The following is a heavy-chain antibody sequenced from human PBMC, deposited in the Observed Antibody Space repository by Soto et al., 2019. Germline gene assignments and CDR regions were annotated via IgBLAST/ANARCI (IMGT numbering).Heavy chain of an antibody. CDR2: ISVYNGNT. J-gene: IGHJ4*02. CDR1: GYTFTSYG. CDR3: ASGWFGEFVYYFDY. Sequence: QVQLVQSGAEVKKPGASVKVSCKASGYTFTSYGISWVRQAPGQGLEWMGWISVYNGNTNYAQKLQGRVTMTTDTATGTAYMELRSVGSDDTAVYYCASGWFGEFVYYFDYWGQGTLVTVSS. D-gene: IGHD3-10*01. V-gene: IGHV1-18*01.